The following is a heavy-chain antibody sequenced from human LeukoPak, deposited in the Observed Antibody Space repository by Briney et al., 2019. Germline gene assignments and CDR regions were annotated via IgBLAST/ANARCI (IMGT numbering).Heavy chain of an antibody. CDR2: INHSGST. CDR1: GGSFSGYY. Sequence: SETLSLTCAVYGGSFSGYYWSWIRKPPGKGLEWIGEINHSGSTNYNPSLKSRVTISVDTSKNQFSLKLSSVTAADTAVYYCARLVRGYSGYDKFDYWGQGTLVTVSS. D-gene: IGHD5-12*01. V-gene: IGHV4-34*01. CDR3: ARLVRGYSGYDKFDY. J-gene: IGHJ4*02.